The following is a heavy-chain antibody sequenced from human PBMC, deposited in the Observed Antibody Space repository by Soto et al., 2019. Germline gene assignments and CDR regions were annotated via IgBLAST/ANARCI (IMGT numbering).Heavy chain of an antibody. Sequence: QVQLVQSGAEVKKPGSSVKVSCKASGGTFSSYTISWVRQAPGQGLEWMGRIIRILGIANYAQKFQGRVTITADKSTSTAYMELSSLRSEDTAVYYCARDWSAAVAGWFDPWGQGTLVTVSS. CDR3: ARDWSAAVAGWFDP. J-gene: IGHJ5*02. CDR2: IIRILGIA. V-gene: IGHV1-69*08. D-gene: IGHD6-19*01. CDR1: GGTFSSYT.